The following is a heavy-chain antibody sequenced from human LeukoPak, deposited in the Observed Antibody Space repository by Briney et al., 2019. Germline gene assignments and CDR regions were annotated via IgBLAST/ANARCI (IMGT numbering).Heavy chain of an antibody. CDR1: GYSFTSYW. V-gene: IGHV5-51*01. J-gene: IGHJ4*02. D-gene: IGHD3-10*01. Sequence: GESLKISCQASGYSFTSYWLGWVRQTPEKGLELIGILYPDDSRTRYSPSFQGQGTMSVDKSITTAYLQWSSLRASDTAIYYWARWYVRGDPFGFDSWGQGTLVTVSS. CDR3: ARWYVRGDPFGFDS. CDR2: LYPDDSRT.